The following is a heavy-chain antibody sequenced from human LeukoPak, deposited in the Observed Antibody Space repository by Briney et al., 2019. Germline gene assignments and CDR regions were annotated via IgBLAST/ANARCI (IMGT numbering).Heavy chain of an antibody. J-gene: IGHJ4*02. D-gene: IGHD2/OR15-2a*01. CDR2: INSDGSWT. CDR3: VSFYETY. Sequence: GGSLRLSCAASGNYWMHWVRQAPGKGLVWVSHINSDGSWTSYADSVKGRFTISKDNAKNTVYLQMNGLRAEDTAVYYCVSFYETYWGRGTLVTVSS. CDR1: GNYW. V-gene: IGHV3-74*01.